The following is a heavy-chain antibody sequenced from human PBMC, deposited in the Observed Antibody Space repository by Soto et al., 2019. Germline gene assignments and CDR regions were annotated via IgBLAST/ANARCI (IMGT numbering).Heavy chain of an antibody. CDR3: AKEKCCTGRCNRFAP. D-gene: IGHD3-10*02. J-gene: IGHJ5*02. Sequence: SLRLSCAASGFIFSSYAMSWVRQAPGKGLEWVSAISGSGGSTYYADSVKGRFTISRDNSKNTLYLQMNSLRAEDTAVYYCAKEKCCTGRCNRFAPPAQGTLVTVSS. CDR2: ISGSGGST. CDR1: GFIFSSYA. V-gene: IGHV3-23*01.